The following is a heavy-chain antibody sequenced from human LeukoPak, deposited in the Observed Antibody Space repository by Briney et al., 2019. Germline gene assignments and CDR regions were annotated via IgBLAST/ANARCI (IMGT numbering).Heavy chain of an antibody. Sequence: SETLSLTCAVYGGSFSGYYWSWIRQPPGKGLQWIGEINHSGSTNYNPSLKSRVTTSVDTSTNQFSLKLISVTAADTAVYYCASGQGPADYWGQGTLVTVSS. CDR3: ASGQGPADY. CDR1: GGSFSGYY. CDR2: INHSGST. J-gene: IGHJ4*02. V-gene: IGHV4-34*01.